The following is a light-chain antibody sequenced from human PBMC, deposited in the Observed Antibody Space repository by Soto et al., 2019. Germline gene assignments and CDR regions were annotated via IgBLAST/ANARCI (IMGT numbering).Light chain of an antibody. Sequence: DIVVTQSPATLSASPGERVTLSCRASQFVSSRLAWYQQRPGQVPRLLIYDTSTRAPGISARFSGSGSGTDFTLTISSLEPEDIAVYYCQQRSNWRVTFGGGTKVDIK. CDR3: QQRSNWRVT. CDR1: QFVSSR. V-gene: IGKV3-11*01. CDR2: DTS. J-gene: IGKJ4*01.